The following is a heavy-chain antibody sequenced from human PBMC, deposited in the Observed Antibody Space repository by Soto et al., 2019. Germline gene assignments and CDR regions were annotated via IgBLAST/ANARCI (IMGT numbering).Heavy chain of an antibody. V-gene: IGHV3-33*06. CDR2: IWYDGSGGNT. CDR1: GFTFSSYG. CDR3: AKDALIGYTYAYTY. Sequence: GGSLRLSCAASGFTFSSYGMHWVRQAPGKGLEWVAVIWYDGSGGNTYYADSVKGRFAISRVNSKNTLFLQMNSLRAEDTAIYYCAKDALIGYTYAYTYWGQGTLVTVSS. D-gene: IGHD5-18*01. J-gene: IGHJ4*02.